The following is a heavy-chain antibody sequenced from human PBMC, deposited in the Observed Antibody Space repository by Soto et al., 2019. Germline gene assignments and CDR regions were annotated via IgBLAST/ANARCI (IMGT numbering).Heavy chain of an antibody. D-gene: IGHD2-2*01. CDR2: ISYDGSNK. J-gene: IGHJ4*02. CDR1: GFTFISYG. V-gene: IGHV3-30*18. Sequence: PGGSLRLSCAASGFTFISYGMHWVLQAPGKGLEWVAVISYDGSNKYYADSVKGRFTISRDNSKNTLYLQMNSLRAEDTAVYYCAKDFHPCQLLWAYYFDYWGQGTLVTVS. CDR3: AKDFHPCQLLWAYYFDY.